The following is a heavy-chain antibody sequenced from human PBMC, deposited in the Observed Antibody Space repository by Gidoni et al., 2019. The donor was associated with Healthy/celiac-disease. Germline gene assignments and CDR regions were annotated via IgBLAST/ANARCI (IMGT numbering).Heavy chain of an antibody. Sequence: EVQLVETGGGLIQPGGSLRLSCAASGFTVSSNYMSWVRQAPGKGLEWVSVIYSGGSTYYADSVKGRFTISRDNSKNTLYLQMNSLRAEDTAVYYWARPSRLGYYYGMDVWGKGTTVTVSS. CDR1: GFTVSSNY. V-gene: IGHV3-53*02. CDR3: ARPSRLGYYYGMDV. CDR2: IYSGGST. D-gene: IGHD3-16*01. J-gene: IGHJ6*04.